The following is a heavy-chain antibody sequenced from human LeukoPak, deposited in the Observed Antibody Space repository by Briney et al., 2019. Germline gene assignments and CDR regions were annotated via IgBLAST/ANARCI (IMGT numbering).Heavy chain of an antibody. V-gene: IGHV4-39*07. Sequence: SETLSLTCTVSGGSISSSRYYWGWIRQPPGRGLEWIGSIYYSGSTYYNPSLKSRVTISVDTSKNQFSLNLSSVTAADTAVYYCARGFLGDYFGSGSYYVFDYWGQGTLVTVSS. CDR2: IYYSGST. CDR1: GGSISSSRYY. J-gene: IGHJ4*02. D-gene: IGHD3-10*01. CDR3: ARGFLGDYFGSGSYYVFDY.